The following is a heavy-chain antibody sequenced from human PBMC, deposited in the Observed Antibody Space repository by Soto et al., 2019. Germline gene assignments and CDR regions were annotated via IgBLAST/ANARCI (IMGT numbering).Heavy chain of an antibody. J-gene: IGHJ4*02. D-gene: IGHD3-10*01. CDR2: INPNSGNI. CDR1: GNTFTSYD. Sequence: GASVKVSCTASGNTFTSYDINWVRQATGHGLEWMGWINPNSGNIGYAQKSQGRVTMTRDTAIRTAYMEVSRLRSDDTAVYYCARGRASGSYYLLDYWGQGTLVTVSS. V-gene: IGHV1-8*01. CDR3: ARGRASGSYYLLDY.